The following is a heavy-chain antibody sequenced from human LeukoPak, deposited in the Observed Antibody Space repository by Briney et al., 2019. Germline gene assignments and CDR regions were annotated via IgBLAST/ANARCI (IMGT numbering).Heavy chain of an antibody. Sequence: GGSLRLSCAASGFTFSRYWMHWVRQAPGKGLVWVSRIGDDGSTTAYADSVKGRFTISRDNAKNTLYLQMNSLRAEDTAVYYCARASRGNWFDPWGQGTLVPVSS. CDR2: IGDDGSTT. V-gene: IGHV3-74*01. CDR3: ARASRGNWFDP. CDR1: GFTFSRYW. J-gene: IGHJ5*02. D-gene: IGHD3-10*01.